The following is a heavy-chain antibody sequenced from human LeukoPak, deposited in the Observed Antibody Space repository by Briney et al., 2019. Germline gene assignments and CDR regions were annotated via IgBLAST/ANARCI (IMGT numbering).Heavy chain of an antibody. CDR3: ARDGRIAAAATGY. Sequence: GGSLRLSCAASGFTFSSYGMHWVRQAPGKGLEWVAVIWYDGSNKYYVDSVKGRFTISRDNSKNTLYLQMNSLRAEDTAVYYCARDGRIAAAATGYWGQGTLVTVSS. CDR2: IWYDGSNK. J-gene: IGHJ4*02. D-gene: IGHD6-13*01. CDR1: GFTFSSYG. V-gene: IGHV3-33*01.